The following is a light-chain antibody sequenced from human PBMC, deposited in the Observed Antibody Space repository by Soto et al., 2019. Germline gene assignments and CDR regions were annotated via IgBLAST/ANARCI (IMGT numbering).Light chain of an antibody. CDR1: SSDVGGYNY. Sequence: ALTQPASVSGSPGQSITISCTGTSSDVGGYNYVSWYQQHPGKAPRLMIYEVSNRPSGVSNRFSGSKSGNSASLTISGLQAEDEADYYCSSYTSSSTVVFGTGTKVTVL. J-gene: IGLJ1*01. V-gene: IGLV2-14*01. CDR3: SSYTSSSTVV. CDR2: EVS.